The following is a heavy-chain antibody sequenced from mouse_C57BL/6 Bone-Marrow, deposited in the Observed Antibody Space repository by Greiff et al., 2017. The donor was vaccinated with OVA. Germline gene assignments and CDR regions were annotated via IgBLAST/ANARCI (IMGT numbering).Heavy chain of an antibody. Sequence: QVQLKQSGAELARTGASVKLSCKASGYTFTSYGISWVKQRTGQGLEWIGEIYPRSGNTYYNEKFKGKATLTADKSSSTAYMELRSLTSEDSAVYFCARERDWGTWFAYWGQGTLVTVSA. CDR2: IYPRSGNT. V-gene: IGHV1-81*01. J-gene: IGHJ3*01. CDR3: ARERDWGTWFAY. D-gene: IGHD4-1*01. CDR1: GYTFTSYG.